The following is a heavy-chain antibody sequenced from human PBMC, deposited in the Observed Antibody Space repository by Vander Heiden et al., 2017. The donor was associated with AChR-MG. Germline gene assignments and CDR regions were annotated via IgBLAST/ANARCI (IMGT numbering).Heavy chain of an antibody. V-gene: IGHV3-23*01. CDR2: ISGSGGST. CDR3: AKDIPAAIGEVGYWYFDL. CDR1: GFTFSSYA. Sequence: EVQLLESGGGLVEPGGSLRLSWAASGFTFSSYAVSWVREAPGKGLGWVSAISGSGGSTYYADSVKGLFTISRDNSKNTLYLQMNSLRAEDTAVYYCAKDIPAAIGEVGYWYFDLWGRGTLVTVSS. J-gene: IGHJ2*01. D-gene: IGHD2-2*02.